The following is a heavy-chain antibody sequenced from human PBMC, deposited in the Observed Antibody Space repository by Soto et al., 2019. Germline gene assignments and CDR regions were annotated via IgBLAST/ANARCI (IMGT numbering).Heavy chain of an antibody. V-gene: IGHV3-21*01. CDR1: GFTVRSYS. CDR3: ARDGVVVPAAMQEYYYYYYMDV. CDR2: ISSSSSYI. Sequence: GGSLRLACAASGFTVRSYSMNWVRQAPGKGLEWVSSISSSSSYIYYADSVKGRFTISRDNAKNSLYLQMNSLRAEDTAVYYCARDGVVVPAAMQEYYYYYYMDVWGKGTTVTVSS. J-gene: IGHJ6*03. D-gene: IGHD2-2*01.